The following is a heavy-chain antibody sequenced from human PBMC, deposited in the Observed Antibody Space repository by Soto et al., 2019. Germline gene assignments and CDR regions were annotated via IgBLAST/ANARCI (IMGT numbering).Heavy chain of an antibody. CDR1: GFTFSSYA. V-gene: IGHV3-23*01. CDR3: AKFRGLLYTKRIDP. Sequence: GGSLRLSCAASGFTFSSYAMSWVRQAPGKGLEWVSAISGSGGSTYYADSVKGRFTISRDNSKNTLYLQMNSLRAEDTAVYYCAKFRGLLYTKRIDPWGQGTLVTVSS. D-gene: IGHD2-2*02. CDR2: ISGSGGST. J-gene: IGHJ5*02.